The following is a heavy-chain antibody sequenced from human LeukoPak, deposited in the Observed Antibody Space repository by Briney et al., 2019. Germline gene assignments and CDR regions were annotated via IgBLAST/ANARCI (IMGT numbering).Heavy chain of an antibody. CDR2: ISGSGGST. CDR1: GFTFSSYA. Sequence: GGSLRLSCAASGFTFSSYAMSWVRQAPGKGLEWVSAISGSGGSTYYADSVKGRFTISRDNSKNTLYLQMNSLRAEDTAVYYCAKDLAGYSSPSGLYYYYMDVWGKGTTVTVSS. CDR3: AKDLAGYSSPSGLYYYYMDV. J-gene: IGHJ6*03. V-gene: IGHV3-23*01. D-gene: IGHD6-13*01.